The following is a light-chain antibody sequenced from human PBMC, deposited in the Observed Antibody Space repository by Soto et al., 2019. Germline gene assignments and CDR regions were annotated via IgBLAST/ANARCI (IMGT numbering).Light chain of an antibody. J-gene: IGKJ4*01. CDR1: QVIRNY. V-gene: IGKV1-33*01. Sequence: QMTQMPSSLSASQVDRVTITRLAVQVIRNYVNWYQQKPGKAPKLLMFDASNLETGVPSRFSGSGSGTDFTFTISSLQPGDIATYYFQQYENFPLTFGGGTKVDIK. CDR2: DAS. CDR3: QQYENFPLT.